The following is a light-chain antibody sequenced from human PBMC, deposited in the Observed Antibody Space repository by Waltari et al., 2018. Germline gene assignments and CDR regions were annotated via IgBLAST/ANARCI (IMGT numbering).Light chain of an antibody. V-gene: IGLV2-23*02. J-gene: IGLJ1*01. CDR2: DVS. Sequence: QSALTQPASVSGSPGQSITISCTGTSSDVGGYKYVSWYQQHPGKAPKLMIYDVSERPSGVSNRFSGSKSANTASLTIAGLQAEDEADYYCCSCAGSGTYVFGTGTKVTVL. CDR1: SSDVGGYKY. CDR3: CSCAGSGTYV.